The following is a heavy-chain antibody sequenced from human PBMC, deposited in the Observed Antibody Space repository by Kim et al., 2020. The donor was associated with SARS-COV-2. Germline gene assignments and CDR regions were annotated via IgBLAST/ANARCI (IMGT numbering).Heavy chain of an antibody. V-gene: IGHV3-23*01. D-gene: IGHD2-21*01. CDR1: GFTFTGYA. CDR3: VREGWGWIWDH. J-gene: IGHJ4*02. Sequence: GGSLRLSCTTSGFTFTGYAMSWVRQAPGRGLEWVSSIDGSDGTTYYVDSVEGRFTISRDNFKNTLYLQMNTLRADDTAMYYCVREGWGWIWDHWGQGT. CDR2: IDGSDGTT.